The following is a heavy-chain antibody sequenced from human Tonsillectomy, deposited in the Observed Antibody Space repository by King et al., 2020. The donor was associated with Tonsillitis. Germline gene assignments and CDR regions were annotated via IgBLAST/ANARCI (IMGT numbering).Heavy chain of an antibody. Sequence: VQLQESGPGLVKPSETLSLTCTVSGGSISSYYWSWIRQPPGKGLEWIGYIYYSGSTNYNPSLKSRVTISVDTSKNQFSLKLSSVTAADTAVYYCARVDSSGWYHYYYYGMDVWGQGTTVTVSS. V-gene: IGHV4-59*01. CDR2: IYYSGST. D-gene: IGHD6-19*01. CDR1: GGSISSYY. CDR3: ARVDSSGWYHYYYYGMDV. J-gene: IGHJ6*02.